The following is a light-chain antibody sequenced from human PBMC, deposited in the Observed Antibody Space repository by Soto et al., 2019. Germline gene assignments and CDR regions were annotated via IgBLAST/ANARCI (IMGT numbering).Light chain of an antibody. J-gene: IGKJ4*01. CDR1: QSVGSNY. CDR2: DAS. V-gene: IGKV3D-20*02. CDR3: QPYNNWPLT. Sequence: EIVLTQSPDTLSLSPGERATLSCRASQSVGSNYLAWYQQKPGQAPRLLMYDASGRASGIPDRFSGSGSGTDFTLTISRLEPEDFAVYYCQPYNNWPLTFGGGTKVESK.